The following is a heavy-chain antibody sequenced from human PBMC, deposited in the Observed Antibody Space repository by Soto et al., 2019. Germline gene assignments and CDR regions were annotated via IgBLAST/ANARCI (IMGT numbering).Heavy chain of an antibody. J-gene: IGHJ6*02. CDR2: FDPEDGET. V-gene: IGHV1-24*01. CDR1: GHTLTELS. Sequence: QVQLVQSGAEVKKPGASVKVSCKVSGHTLTELSMHWVRQAPGKGPEWMGGFDPEDGETIYAQKSQGRVTMTEATSTDTAYIERRSLRSEDTAVDNGATVPAWMPTYYHRLDGSGQGPTVTVSS. CDR3: ATVPAWMPTYYHRLDG. D-gene: IGHD2-2*01.